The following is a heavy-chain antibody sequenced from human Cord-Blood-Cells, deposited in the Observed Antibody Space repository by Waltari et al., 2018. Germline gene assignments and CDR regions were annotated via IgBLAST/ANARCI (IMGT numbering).Heavy chain of an antibody. CDR3: ASHSSGSDYYYYGMDD. CDR2: IIPIYVTG. Sequence: QVQLVQSGAEVKKPGSSVKVSCKASGGTFSSYAISWVRQAPGQGLEWMGRIIPIYVTGNYAEKFQGRVTITADEATSTAYRALSRLISEETAVYYCASHSSGSDYYYYGMDDWGQGTTVTVS. J-gene: IGHJ6*02. CDR1: GGTFSSYA. V-gene: IGHV1-69*01. D-gene: IGHD1-26*01.